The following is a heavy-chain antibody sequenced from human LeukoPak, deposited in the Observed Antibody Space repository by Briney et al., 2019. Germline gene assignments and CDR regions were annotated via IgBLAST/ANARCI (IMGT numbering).Heavy chain of an antibody. J-gene: IGHJ4*02. CDR3: ARVLYYYGSGSYPPGY. CDR1: GYTFTGYY. CDR2: INPNSGGT. D-gene: IGHD3-10*01. Sequence: ASVKVSCKASGYTFTGYYMHWVRHAPGQGHEWMVWINPNSGGTNYAQKFQGRVTMTRDTSISTAYMELSRLRSDDTAVYYCARVLYYYGSGSYPPGYWGQGTLVTVSS. V-gene: IGHV1-2*02.